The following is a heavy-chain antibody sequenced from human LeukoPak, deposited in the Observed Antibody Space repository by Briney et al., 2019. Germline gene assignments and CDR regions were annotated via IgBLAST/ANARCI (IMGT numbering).Heavy chain of an antibody. V-gene: IGHV1-2*02. D-gene: IGHD2-8*01. CDR2: INPNSGGT. CDR1: GYTFTDNY. J-gene: IGHJ4*02. Sequence: ASVKVSCKPSGYTFTDNYIHWVRQAPGQGPEWMGWINPNSGGTNYAQKFQGRVTMTRDTSISTAYMELSRLTSDDTAVYYCARVGFCTKGVCYSFDYWGQGTLVTVSS. CDR3: ARVGFCTKGVCYSFDY.